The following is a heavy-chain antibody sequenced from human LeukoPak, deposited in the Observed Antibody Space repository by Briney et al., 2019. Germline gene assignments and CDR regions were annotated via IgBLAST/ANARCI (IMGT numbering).Heavy chain of an antibody. CDR3: ARVWTMASKVGYFDY. CDR2: INPNSGDT. V-gene: IGHV1-2*02. D-gene: IGHD4/OR15-4a*01. Sequence: ASVKVSCKASGYSFTDHYLHWVRQAPGQGLEWMGWINPNSGDTNYAQKFQGGVTMTRDTSIKTAYMELTTMTSDDTAVYYCARVWTMASKVGYFDYWGQGTLVTVSS. CDR1: GYSFTDHY. J-gene: IGHJ4*02.